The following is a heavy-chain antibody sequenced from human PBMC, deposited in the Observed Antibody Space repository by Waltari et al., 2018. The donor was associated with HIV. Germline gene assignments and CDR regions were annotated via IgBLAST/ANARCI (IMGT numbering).Heavy chain of an antibody. CDR3: ARGGPYSNLSRQGFDP. D-gene: IGHD4-4*01. V-gene: IGHV3-33*01. CDR1: GFTFSSYG. Sequence: QVQLVESGGGVVQPGRSLRLSCAASGFTFSSYGMHWVRQAPGKGLEWVAVIWYDGSNKYYADSVKGRFTISRDNSKNTLYLQMNSLRAEDTAVYYCARGGPYSNLSRQGFDPWGQGTLVTVSS. CDR2: IWYDGSNK. J-gene: IGHJ5*02.